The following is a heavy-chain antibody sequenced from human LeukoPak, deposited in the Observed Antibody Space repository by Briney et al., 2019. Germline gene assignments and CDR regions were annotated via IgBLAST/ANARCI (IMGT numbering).Heavy chain of an antibody. V-gene: IGHV4-30-2*01. CDR3: ASPRGDDSGGYYTWYFHH. J-gene: IGHJ1*01. D-gene: IGHD3-22*01. CDR2: IYHSGST. CDR1: GGSISSGGYS. Sequence: SETLSLTCAVSGGSISSGGYSWSWIRQPPGKGLEWIGYIYHSGSTYYNPSLKSRVTISVDTSKNQFSLKLISVTAADTAVYFCASPRGDDSGGYYTWYFHHWGQGILVTVSS.